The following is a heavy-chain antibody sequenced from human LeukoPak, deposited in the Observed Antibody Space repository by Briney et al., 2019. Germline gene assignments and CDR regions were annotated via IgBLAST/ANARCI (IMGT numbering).Heavy chain of an antibody. CDR1: GFTFDSYA. D-gene: IGHD5-18*01. CDR2: ISGGSEDT. J-gene: IGHJ4*02. CDR3: AREYSYGTEPTYFDY. Sequence: GGSLRLSCTASGFTFDSYAMSWVRQAPGKGLEWVSSISGGSEDTYYADSVKGRFTISRDNSKNTLYLQMNSLRAEDTAVYYCAREYSYGTEPTYFDYWGQGTLVTVSS. V-gene: IGHV3-23*01.